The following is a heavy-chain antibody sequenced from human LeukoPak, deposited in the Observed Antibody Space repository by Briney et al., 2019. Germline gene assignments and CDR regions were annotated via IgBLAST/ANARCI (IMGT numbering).Heavy chain of an antibody. Sequence: LSGGSLRLSCAASGFTFSSYAMSWVRQAPGKGLEWVSAISGSGGSTYYADSVKGRFTISRDNSKNTLYLQMNSLRAEDTAVYYCAKEAGGRIQLWLLGPNWFDPWGQGTLVTVSS. D-gene: IGHD5-18*01. CDR3: AKEAGGRIQLWLLGPNWFDP. CDR1: GFTFSSYA. J-gene: IGHJ5*02. V-gene: IGHV3-23*01. CDR2: ISGSGGST.